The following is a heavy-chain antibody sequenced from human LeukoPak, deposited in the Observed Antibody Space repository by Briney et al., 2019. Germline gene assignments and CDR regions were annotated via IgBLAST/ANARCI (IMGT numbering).Heavy chain of an antibody. CDR2: LYSGGST. CDR3: ARDLAVAGRYHYGMDV. CDR1: GFNVSNNY. D-gene: IGHD6-19*01. V-gene: IGHV3-53*01. J-gene: IGHJ6*02. Sequence: GGSLRLSCAASGFNVSNNYMSWVRQAPGKGLDWVAVLYSGGSTYYADSVKGRFTISRDNSKNTLYLQMNSLRAEDTAVYYCARDLAVAGRYHYGMDVWGQGTTVTVSS.